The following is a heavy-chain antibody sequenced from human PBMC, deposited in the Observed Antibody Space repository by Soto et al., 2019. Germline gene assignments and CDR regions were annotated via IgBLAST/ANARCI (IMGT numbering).Heavy chain of an antibody. Sequence: GXSLRLSCAASGFTFSSYAMSWFRQAPGNGLEWVSAISGSGGSTYYADSVKGRFTISRDNSKNTLYLQMNSLRAEDTAVYYCAKFGYGVMILDYWGQGTLVTVSS. D-gene: IGHD4-17*01. CDR1: GFTFSSYA. CDR2: ISGSGGST. J-gene: IGHJ4*02. CDR3: AKFGYGVMILDY. V-gene: IGHV3-23*01.